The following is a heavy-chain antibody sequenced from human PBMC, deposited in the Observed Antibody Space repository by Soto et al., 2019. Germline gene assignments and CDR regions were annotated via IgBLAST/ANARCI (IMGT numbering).Heavy chain of an antibody. J-gene: IGHJ6*03. V-gene: IGHV4-4*02. CDR1: SGSISSSNW. D-gene: IGHD6-13*01. CDR3: ARYIAAAGGYYYYMDV. CDR2: IYHSGST. Sequence: SETLSLTCAVSSGSISSSNWWSWVRQPPGKGLEWIGEIYHSGSTNYNPSLKSRVTISVDKSKNQFSLKLSSVTAADTAVYYCARYIAAAGGYYYYMDVWGKGTTVTVSS.